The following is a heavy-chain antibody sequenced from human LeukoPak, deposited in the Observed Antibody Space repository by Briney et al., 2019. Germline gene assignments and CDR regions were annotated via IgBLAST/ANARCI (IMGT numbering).Heavy chain of an antibody. D-gene: IGHD3-10*01. CDR2: IYSGGST. CDR1: GFTVSSNY. V-gene: IGHV3-53*01. Sequence: GGSLRLSCAASGFTVSSNYMSWVRQAPGKGLEWVSVIYSGGSTYYADSVKGRFTISRDNSKNTLYLQMNSLRAEDTAVYYCAKDRRVRGVTPGWFDPWGQGTLVTVSS. CDR3: AKDRRVRGVTPGWFDP. J-gene: IGHJ5*02.